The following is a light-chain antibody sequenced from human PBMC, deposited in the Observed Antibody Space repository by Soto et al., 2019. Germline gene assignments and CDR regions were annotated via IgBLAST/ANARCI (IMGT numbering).Light chain of an antibody. J-gene: IGKJ1*01. CDR1: QSVSSSY. V-gene: IGKV3-20*01. CDR2: GAS. Sequence: EIVLTQSPGTLSLSPGERATLSCRASQSVSSSYLAWYQQTPGQAPRLLIYGASSRATGIPDRFSGSGSGTDFTLTISRLEPEDFAVYYCQQYGSSPLAWTFGQGTKVEIK. CDR3: QQYGSSPLAWT.